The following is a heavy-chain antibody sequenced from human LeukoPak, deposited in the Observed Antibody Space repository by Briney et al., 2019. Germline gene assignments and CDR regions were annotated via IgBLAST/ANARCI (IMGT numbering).Heavy chain of an antibody. Sequence: ASVTVSFKASGYTFTNYGISWVRQARGQGVEGMGWISAYNGRKNYAQKLQGRVTMTTDTSTSTAYMELRSLRSDDTAVYYCARVEYYYDSSGLFQHWGQGTLVTVSS. CDR2: ISAYNGRK. CDR1: GYTFTNYG. CDR3: ARVEYYYDSSGLFQH. V-gene: IGHV1-18*01. D-gene: IGHD3-22*01. J-gene: IGHJ1*01.